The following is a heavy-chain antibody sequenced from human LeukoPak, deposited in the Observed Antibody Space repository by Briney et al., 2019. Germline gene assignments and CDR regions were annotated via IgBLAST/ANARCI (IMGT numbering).Heavy chain of an antibody. Sequence: SETLSLTCTVSGGSISSYYWSWIRQPPGKGLEWIGYIYYSGSTNYNPSLKSRVTISVDTSKNQFSLKLSSVTAADTAVYYCARGFRGHSYDQMTYYYYYYMDVWGKGTTVTISS. V-gene: IGHV4-59*01. CDR2: IYYSGST. CDR1: GGSISSYY. J-gene: IGHJ6*03. D-gene: IGHD5-18*01. CDR3: ARGFRGHSYDQMTYYYYYYMDV.